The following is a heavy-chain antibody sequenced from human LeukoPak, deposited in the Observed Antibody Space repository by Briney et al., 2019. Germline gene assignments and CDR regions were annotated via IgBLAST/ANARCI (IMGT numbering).Heavy chain of an antibody. D-gene: IGHD4-17*01. CDR2: INHSGST. CDR1: GGSFSGYY. Sequence: SETLSLTCAVYGGSFSGYYWSWIRQPPGRGLEWIGEINHSGSTNYNPSLKSRVTISVDTSKNQFSLKLSSVTAADTAVYYCARGKRLRYWGQGTLVTVSS. J-gene: IGHJ4*02. V-gene: IGHV4-34*01. CDR3: ARGKRLRY.